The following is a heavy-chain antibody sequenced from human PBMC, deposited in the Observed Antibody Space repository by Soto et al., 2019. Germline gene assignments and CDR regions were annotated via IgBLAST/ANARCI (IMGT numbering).Heavy chain of an antibody. D-gene: IGHD6-13*01. CDR1: GFTFSDYY. CDR3: ARELAAGRYYYYYMDV. CDR2: ISSSGSTI. J-gene: IGHJ6*03. V-gene: IGHV3-11*01. Sequence: GGSLRLSCAASGFTFSDYYMSWIRQAPGKGLEWVSYISSSGSTIYYADSVKGRFTISRDNAKNSLYLQMNSLRAEDTALYYCARELAAGRYYYYYMDVWGKGTTVTVSS.